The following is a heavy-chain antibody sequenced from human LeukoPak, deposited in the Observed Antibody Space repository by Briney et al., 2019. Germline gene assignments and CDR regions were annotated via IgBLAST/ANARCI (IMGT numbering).Heavy chain of an antibody. CDR2: IWYDGSNK. V-gene: IGHV3-33*01. CDR1: GFTFSSYG. D-gene: IGHD6-6*01. J-gene: IGHJ4*02. CDR3: ATDSGSSSFDY. Sequence: AGGSLRLSCAASGFTFSSYGMHWVRQAPGKGLEWVAVIWYDGSNKYYADSVKGRFTISRDNSKNTLYLQMNSLRAEDTAVYYCATDSGSSSFDYWGQGTLVTVSS.